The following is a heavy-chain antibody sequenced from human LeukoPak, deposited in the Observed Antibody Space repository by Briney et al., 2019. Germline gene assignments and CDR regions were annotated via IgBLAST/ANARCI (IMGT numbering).Heavy chain of an antibody. CDR3: ARGRDSLDS. Sequence: GGSLRLSCAASGFTFSSYAMNWVRQAPAKGREWVSCISSSGSTIYYADSVKGRFTISRDNARNSLYLETNSLRAEDTAVYYCARGRDSLDSWGQGTLVTVSS. J-gene: IGHJ4*02. D-gene: IGHD2-21*01. CDR1: GFTFSSYA. CDR2: ISSSGSTI. V-gene: IGHV3-48*03.